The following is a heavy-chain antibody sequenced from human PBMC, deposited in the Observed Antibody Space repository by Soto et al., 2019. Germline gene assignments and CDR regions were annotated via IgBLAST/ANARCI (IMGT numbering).Heavy chain of an antibody. D-gene: IGHD5-12*01. CDR2: IFWDDDK. V-gene: IGHV2-5*02. CDR3: AHRSRGYDYYFDQ. CDR1: GFSLSTRVVG. J-gene: IGHJ4*02. Sequence: QITLKESGPTLVKPTQTLTLTCSFSGFSLSTRVVGVGWIRQPPGKALEWLALIFWDDDKWYSPSLRSRLTITEDTSKHQVVLTMNNMDPVDTATSCCAHRSRGYDYYFDQWGQGTLFTVSS.